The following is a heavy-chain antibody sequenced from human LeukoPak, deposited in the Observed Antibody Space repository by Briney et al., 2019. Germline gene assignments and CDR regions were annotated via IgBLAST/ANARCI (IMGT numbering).Heavy chain of an antibody. Sequence: KPSETLSLTCTVSGGSISSSSYYWGWIRQPPGKGLEWIGSIYYSGSTYYNPSLKSRVTISVDTSKNQFSLKLSSVTAADTAVYYCARRGSGSYYTPPYFDYWGQGTLVTVSS. CDR2: IYYSGST. CDR1: GGSISSSSYY. CDR3: ARRGSGSYYTPPYFDY. J-gene: IGHJ4*02. D-gene: IGHD3-10*01. V-gene: IGHV4-39*01.